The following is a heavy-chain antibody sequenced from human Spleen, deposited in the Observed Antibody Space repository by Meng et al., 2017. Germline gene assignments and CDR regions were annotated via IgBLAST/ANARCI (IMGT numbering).Heavy chain of an antibody. CDR2: INHSGST. CDR3: ARRGTGYSSAWFGMDV. J-gene: IGHJ6*02. V-gene: IGHV4-34*01. D-gene: IGHD6-13*01. CDR1: GGSFSGYY. Sequence: SETLSLTCAVYGGSFSGYYWSWIRQPPGKGLEWIGEINHSGSTNYNPSLKSRVTISVDTSKNQFSLNLSSVTAADTAVYYCARRGTGYSSAWFGMDVWGQGTTVTVSS.